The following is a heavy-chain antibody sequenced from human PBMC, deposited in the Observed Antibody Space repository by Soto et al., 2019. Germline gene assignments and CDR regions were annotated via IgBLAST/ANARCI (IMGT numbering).Heavy chain of an antibody. J-gene: IGHJ4*02. CDR2: MNPNTGNS. CDR1: GYTFPSYD. Sequence: QVQLVQSGAEVRKPGASVKVSCEASGYTFPSYDIYWVRQATGQGLEWMGWMNPNTGNSGYAQKFQGRVTMTSDTSISTAHMELSSLRSDDTAVYYCARRAETNGWNGFGADKYYFDFWGQGTLSPSPQ. CDR3: ARRAETNGWNGFGADKYYFDF. V-gene: IGHV1-8*01. D-gene: IGHD1-1*01.